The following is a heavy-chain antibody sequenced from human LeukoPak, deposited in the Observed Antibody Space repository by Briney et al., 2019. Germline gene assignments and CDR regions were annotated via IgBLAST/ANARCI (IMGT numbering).Heavy chain of an antibody. Sequence: KTSETLSLTCTVSGGSISSSSYYWGWIRQPPGKGLEWIGSIYYSGSTYYNPSLKSRVTISVDTSKNQFSLKLSSVTAADTAVYYCAKDGGGWYTSGWYYFDYWGQGALVTVSS. D-gene: IGHD6-19*01. CDR2: IYYSGST. CDR1: GGSISSSSYY. V-gene: IGHV4-39*02. CDR3: AKDGGGWYTSGWYYFDY. J-gene: IGHJ4*02.